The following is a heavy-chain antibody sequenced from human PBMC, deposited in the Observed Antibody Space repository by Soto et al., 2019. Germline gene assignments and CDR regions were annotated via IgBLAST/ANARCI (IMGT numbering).Heavy chain of an antibody. CDR1: GGTFGSYA. Sequence: ASVKVSCKASGGTFGSYAIRWVRQAPGQGLEWMGGIIPIFGTANYAQKFQGRVTITADESTSTAYMELSSLRSEDTAVYYCARSPNYDSSGYYAPGAFDIWGQGTMVTVSS. CDR3: ARSPNYDSSGYYAPGAFDI. J-gene: IGHJ3*02. D-gene: IGHD3-22*01. CDR2: IIPIFGTA. V-gene: IGHV1-69*13.